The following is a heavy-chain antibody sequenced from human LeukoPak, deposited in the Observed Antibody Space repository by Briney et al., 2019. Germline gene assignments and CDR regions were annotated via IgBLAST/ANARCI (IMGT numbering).Heavy chain of an antibody. CDR3: ATYYDSSGVSLREFDY. V-gene: IGHV1-69*10. Sequence: SVKVSCKSSGGSFSTYALLWVRQAPGQGLEWMGGIIPLFNIPNYARKFQGRLTITADQSTTTAYMDLSSLKSEDTAVYYCATYYDSSGVSLREFDYWGQGTLVTVSS. CDR2: IIPLFNIP. CDR1: GGSFSTYA. J-gene: IGHJ4*02. D-gene: IGHD3-22*01.